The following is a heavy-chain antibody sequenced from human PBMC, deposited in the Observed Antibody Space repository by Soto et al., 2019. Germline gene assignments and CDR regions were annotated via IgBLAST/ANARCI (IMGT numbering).Heavy chain of an antibody. J-gene: IGHJ4*02. D-gene: IGHD3-22*01. Sequence: EVQLVESGGDLVKPGESFRLSCAASGFTFTFAWINWVRQAPGQGQPWVGRIKAKTDTETTDFAAPVRVRVAISRDDSRNTVYLQMNNLTVEDSGVYYCTTAFYDTAGKTESADDWGQGTLVTVSS. V-gene: IGHV3-15*07. CDR3: TTAFYDTAGKTESADD. CDR1: GFTFTFAW. CDR2: IKAKTDTETT.